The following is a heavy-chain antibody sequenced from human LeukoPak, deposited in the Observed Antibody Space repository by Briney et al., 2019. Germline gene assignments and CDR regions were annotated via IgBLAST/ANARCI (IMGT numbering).Heavy chain of an antibody. CDR3: ARSGYDILNY. J-gene: IGHJ4*02. Sequence: PSETLSLTCTVSGGSISSYYWSWIRQPPGKGLEWIGYIYYSGSTNYNPSLKSRVTISVDTSKNQFSLKLSSVTAADTAVYYCARSGYDILNYWGQGTLVTVSS. V-gene: IGHV4-59*12. CDR1: GGSISSYY. CDR2: IYYSGST. D-gene: IGHD3-9*01.